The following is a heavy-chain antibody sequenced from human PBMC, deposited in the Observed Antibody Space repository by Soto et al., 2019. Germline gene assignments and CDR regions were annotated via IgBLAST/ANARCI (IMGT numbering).Heavy chain of an antibody. CDR2: IDPSDSYT. CDR3: ARFRGYDILTGYYLPYYYYGMDV. V-gene: IGHV5-10-1*01. Sequence: GESLKISWKGSGYSFTIYWISWVRQMPGKGLEWMGRIDPSDSYTNYSPSFQGHVTISADKSISTAYLQWSSLKASDTAMYYCARFRGYDILTGYYLPYYYYGMDVWGQGTTVTVSS. J-gene: IGHJ6*02. CDR1: GYSFTIYW. D-gene: IGHD3-9*01.